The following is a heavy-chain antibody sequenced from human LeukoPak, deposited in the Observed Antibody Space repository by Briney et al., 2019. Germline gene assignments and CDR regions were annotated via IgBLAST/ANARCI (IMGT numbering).Heavy chain of an antibody. CDR3: ARAGHIVVVTALHAYWFDP. D-gene: IGHD2-21*02. V-gene: IGHV4-39*07. J-gene: IGHJ5*02. CDR2: IYYSGST. CDR1: GGSISSSSYY. Sequence: SETLSLTCTVSGGSISSSSYYWGWIRQPPGKGLEWIGSIYYSGSTYYNPSLKSRVTISVDTSKNQFSLKLSSVTAADTAVYYCARAGHIVVVTALHAYWFDPWGQGTLVTVSS.